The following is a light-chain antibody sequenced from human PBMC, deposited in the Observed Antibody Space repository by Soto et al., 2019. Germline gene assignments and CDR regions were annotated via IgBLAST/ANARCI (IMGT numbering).Light chain of an antibody. CDR3: QQYKKWPRT. CDR1: QTVRNN. Sequence: IVLTQSPATLSFSPGERVTLFCRASQTVRNNYLARYQQRPGQAPRLLIYGASTRATGIPARFSGSGSGTEFTLTISSLQSEDFAVYYCQQYKKWPRTFGHGTKVDVK. CDR2: GAS. J-gene: IGKJ1*01. V-gene: IGKV3-15*01.